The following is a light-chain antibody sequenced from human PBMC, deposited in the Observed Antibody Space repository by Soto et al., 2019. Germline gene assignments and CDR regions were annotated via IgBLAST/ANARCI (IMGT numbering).Light chain of an antibody. J-gene: IGLJ2*01. CDR3: AEWDGSLNGVV. Sequence: QSVLTQPPSASGTPGQRVTISCSGGSSTIGSNTVNWYQQLPGTAPKLVIYNTNQRPSGVPDRFYGSRSGTSASLAISGLQSEDEVDYYCAEWDGSLNGVVFGGGTKVTVL. V-gene: IGLV1-44*01. CDR2: NTN. CDR1: SSTIGSNT.